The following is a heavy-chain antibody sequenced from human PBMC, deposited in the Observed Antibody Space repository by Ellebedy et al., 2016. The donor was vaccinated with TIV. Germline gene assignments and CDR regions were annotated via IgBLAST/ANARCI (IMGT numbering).Heavy chain of an antibody. Sequence: SETLSLXXTVSGGSISSSSYYWGWIRQPPGKGLEWIGSIYYSGSTYYNPSLKSRVTISVDTSKNQFSLKLSSVTAADTAVYYCARGRGIFYWGQGTLVTVSS. CDR2: IYYSGST. CDR1: GGSISSSSYY. V-gene: IGHV4-39*07. J-gene: IGHJ4*02. D-gene: IGHD2-15*01. CDR3: ARGRGIFY.